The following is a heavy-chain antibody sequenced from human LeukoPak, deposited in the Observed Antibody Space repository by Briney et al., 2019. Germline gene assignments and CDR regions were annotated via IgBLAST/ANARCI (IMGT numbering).Heavy chain of an antibody. J-gene: IGHJ5*02. CDR2: INHSGST. CDR3: ARHSGGTYYVNFDP. Sequence: SETLSLTCAVYGGSFSGYYWSWIREPPGRGLEWIGEINHSGSTNYNPSLKSRVTISVDTSKNQFSLKLSSVTAADTAVYYCARHSGGTYYVNFDPWGQGTLVTVSS. V-gene: IGHV4-34*01. D-gene: IGHD1-26*01. CDR1: GGSFSGYY.